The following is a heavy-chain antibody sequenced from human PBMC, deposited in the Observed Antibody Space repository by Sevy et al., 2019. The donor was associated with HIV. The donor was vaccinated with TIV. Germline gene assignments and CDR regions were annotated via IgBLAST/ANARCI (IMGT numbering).Heavy chain of an antibody. CDR3: ARGIFSYGYWREFDY. J-gene: IGHJ4*02. CDR1: GGSISSFY. CDR2: ISYSGST. V-gene: IGHV4-59*01. Sequence: SETLSLTCTISGGSISSFYWNWIRQSPGKGLEWIGYISYSGSTNYNPSLKSRVTISVDTSKNQFSLKLSSVTAADTAVYYCARGIFSYGYWREFDYWGQGNLVTVSS. D-gene: IGHD5-18*01.